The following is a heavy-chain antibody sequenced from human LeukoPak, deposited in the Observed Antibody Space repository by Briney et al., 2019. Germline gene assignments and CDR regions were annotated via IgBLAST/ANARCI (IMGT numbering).Heavy chain of an antibody. CDR3: ARSLYASSNNWFDP. D-gene: IGHD6-19*01. Sequence: SETLSLTCAVYGGSFSGYYWSWIRQPPGKGLEWIGEINHSGSTNYNPSLKSRVTISVDTSKNQFSLKLSSVTAADTAVYYCARSLYASSNNWFDPWGQEPWSPSPQ. CDR2: INHSGST. CDR1: GGSFSGYY. J-gene: IGHJ5*02. V-gene: IGHV4-34*01.